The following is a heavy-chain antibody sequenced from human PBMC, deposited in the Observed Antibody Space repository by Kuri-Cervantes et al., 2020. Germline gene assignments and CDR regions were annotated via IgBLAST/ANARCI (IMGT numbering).Heavy chain of an antibody. CDR2: INPGNGKA. Sequence: ASVKVSCKASGYTFTSYAMHWVRQAPGQRLEWMGWINPGNGKAKYSQKFQGRVTITTDTSASTAYMELSSLRSENTAVYYCASSSFPGYDMDVWGQGTTVTVSS. J-gene: IGHJ6*02. D-gene: IGHD2/OR15-2a*01. CDR1: GYTFTSYA. CDR3: ASSSFPGYDMDV. V-gene: IGHV1-3*01.